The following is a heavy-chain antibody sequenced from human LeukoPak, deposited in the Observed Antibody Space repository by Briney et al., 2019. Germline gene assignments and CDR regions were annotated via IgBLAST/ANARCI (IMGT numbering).Heavy chain of an antibody. CDR3: AKSAYYDASGYYREYYFDY. J-gene: IGHJ4*02. CDR1: GFTFSGYA. D-gene: IGHD3-22*01. Sequence: GGSLRLSCAASGFTFSGYAMSWVRQAPGKGLEWVSSISGSGGSTHYADSVKGRFTISRDKTKNTLYLQMNSLRAEDTAVYYCAKSAYYDASGYYREYYFDYWGQGTLVTVSS. V-gene: IGHV3-23*01. CDR2: ISGSGGST.